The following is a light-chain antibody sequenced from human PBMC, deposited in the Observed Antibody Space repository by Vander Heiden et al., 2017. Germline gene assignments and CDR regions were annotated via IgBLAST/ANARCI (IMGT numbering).Light chain of an antibody. CDR2: KVS. CDR1: QSLVSRAGDPN. J-gene: IGKJ2*01. Sequence: EAVLTQSPLSLPSTRRQPASISCSSTQSLVSRAGDPNFQSFQHQPGQSPRRLIYKVSIRGSGVPDRFSASGSGTEFTLKISRVEAEDVGIYYCMQATHWPHTFGQGTKLEIK. V-gene: IGKV2-30*01. CDR3: MQATHWPHT.